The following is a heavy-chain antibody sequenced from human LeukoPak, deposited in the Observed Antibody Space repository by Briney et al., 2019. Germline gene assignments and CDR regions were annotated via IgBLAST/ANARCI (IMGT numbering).Heavy chain of an antibody. CDR3: VRDGEGVAISVNYWFDP. CDR2: MNPRNGNT. CDR1: GFTFTNYD. D-gene: IGHD3-10*01. V-gene: IGHV1-8*01. Sequence: ASVKVSCKASGFTFTNYDINWVRQATGQGLEWIGWMNPRNGNTGYAQKFQGRVTMTRDTSISTAYMGLRSLRYEDTAVYYCVRDGEGVAISVNYWFDPWGQGTLVTVSS. J-gene: IGHJ5*02.